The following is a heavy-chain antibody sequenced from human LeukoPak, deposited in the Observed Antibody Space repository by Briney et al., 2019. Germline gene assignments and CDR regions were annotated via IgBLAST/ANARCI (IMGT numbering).Heavy chain of an antibody. Sequence: SETLSLTCAVYGVSFSGYYRSWIRQPPGKGLEWIGYIYYSGSTNYNPSLKSRVTISVDTSKNQFSLKLSSVTAADTAVYYCARGIAAAEVPPHWGQGTLVTVSS. CDR2: IYYSGST. D-gene: IGHD6-13*01. CDR3: ARGIAAAEVPPH. J-gene: IGHJ4*02. V-gene: IGHV4-59*01. CDR1: GVSFSGYY.